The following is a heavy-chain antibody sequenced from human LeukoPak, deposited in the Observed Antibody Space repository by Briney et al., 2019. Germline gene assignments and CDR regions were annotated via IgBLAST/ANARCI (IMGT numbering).Heavy chain of an antibody. CDR1: GGSISSSGHY. CDR2: IYSNGNT. J-gene: IGHJ4*02. V-gene: IGHV4-39*07. CDR3: ARSANVTTGYFDY. D-gene: IGHD4-17*01. Sequence: PSETLSLTCSVSGGSISSSGHYWGWIRQSPEKGLDWIGSIYSNGNTYYNPSVKSRVTISVDTSKNQFSLKLTSVTAAETAVYYCARSANVTTGYFDYWGQGALVTVSS.